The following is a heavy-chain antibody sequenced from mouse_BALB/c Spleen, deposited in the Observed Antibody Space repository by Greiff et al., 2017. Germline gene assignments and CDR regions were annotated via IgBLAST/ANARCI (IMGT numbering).Heavy chain of an antibody. V-gene: IGHV1-4*01. Sequence: LQQPGAELARPGASVKMSCKASGYTFTSYTMHWVKQRPGQGLEWIGYINPSSGYTNYNQKFKDKATLTADKSSSTAYMQLSSLTSEDSADYYCTRSGGLYAMDYWGQGTSVTVSS. J-gene: IGHJ4*01. CDR1: GYTFTSYT. CDR3: TRSGGLYAMDY. CDR2: INPSSGYT. D-gene: IGHD1-1*02.